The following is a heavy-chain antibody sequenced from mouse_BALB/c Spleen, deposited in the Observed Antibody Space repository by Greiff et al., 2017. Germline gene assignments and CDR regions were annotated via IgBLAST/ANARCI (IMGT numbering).Heavy chain of an antibody. CDR2: IYPGDGDT. J-gene: IGHJ2*01. CDR3: ARLGVYDYGHY. Sequence: QVQLQQSGAELVRPGSSVKISCKASGYAFSSYWMNWVKQRPGQGLEWIGQIYPGDGDTNYNGKFKGKATLTADKSSSTAYMQLSSLTSEDSAVFFCARLGVYDYGHYWGQGTTLTVSS. D-gene: IGHD2-4*01. CDR1: GYAFSSYW. V-gene: IGHV1-80*01.